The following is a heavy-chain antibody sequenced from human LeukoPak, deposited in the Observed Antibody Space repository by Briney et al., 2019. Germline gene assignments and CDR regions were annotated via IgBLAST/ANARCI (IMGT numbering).Heavy chain of an antibody. J-gene: IGHJ4*02. CDR1: GYTFTSYG. CDR3: ARRDDYGDYPYYFDY. CDR2: ISAYNGNT. Sequence: ASVKVSCKASGYTFTSYGISWVRQAPGQGLEWMGWISAYNGNTNYAQKLQGRVTMTTDTSTSTAYMELRSLRSDDTAVYYCARRDDYGDYPYYFDYWGQGTLVTVSS. V-gene: IGHV1-18*01. D-gene: IGHD4-17*01.